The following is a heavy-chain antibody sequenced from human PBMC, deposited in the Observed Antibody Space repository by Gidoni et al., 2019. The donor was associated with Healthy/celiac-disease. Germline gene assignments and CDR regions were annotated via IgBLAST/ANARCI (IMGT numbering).Heavy chain of an antibody. D-gene: IGHD2-8*01. CDR3: ASGGMLPTEYFDY. V-gene: IGHV3-7*01. Sequence: MSWVRQAPGKGLEWVANIKQDGSEKYYVDSVKGRFTISRDNAKNSLYLQMNSLRAEDTAVYYCASGGMLPTEYFDYWGQGTLVTVSS. CDR2: IKQDGSEK. J-gene: IGHJ4*02.